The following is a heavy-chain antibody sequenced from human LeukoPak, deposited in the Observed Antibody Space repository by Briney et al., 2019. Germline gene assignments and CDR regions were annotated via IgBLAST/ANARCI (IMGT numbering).Heavy chain of an antibody. V-gene: IGHV3-9*03. J-gene: IGHJ3*02. Sequence: GRSLRLSCAASGFTFDDYAMHWVRQAPGKGLEWVSGISWNGGSIGYADSVKGRFTISRDNAMNSLYLQMNSLRAEDMALYYCAKDVSGSYLDAFDIWGQGTMVTVSS. CDR3: AKDVSGSYLDAFDI. CDR2: ISWNGGSI. D-gene: IGHD6-19*01. CDR1: GFTFDDYA.